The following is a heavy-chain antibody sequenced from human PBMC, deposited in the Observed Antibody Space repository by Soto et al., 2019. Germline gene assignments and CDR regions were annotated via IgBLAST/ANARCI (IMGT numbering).Heavy chain of an antibody. CDR3: VRKTYGLTHHEV. D-gene: IGHD3-10*01. Sequence: SETLSLTCTVYGCSVSSNDYYWNWILQPPGKGLEWIGYLSKSGNAYYDPSLKSRVTISVDTSKNQLFLEVNSVTAADTAVYVGVRKTYGLTHHEVWGQGTRVNVAS. CDR1: GCSVSSNDYY. J-gene: IGHJ4*03. CDR2: LSKSGNA. V-gene: IGHV4-30-4*01.